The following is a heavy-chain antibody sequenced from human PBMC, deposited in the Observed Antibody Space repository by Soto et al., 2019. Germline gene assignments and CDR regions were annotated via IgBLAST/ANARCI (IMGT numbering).Heavy chain of an antibody. CDR3: SRQASDFWSGKPQYYMHV. V-gene: IGHV3-73*01. D-gene: IGHD3-3*01. J-gene: IGHJ6*03. Sequence: EVQLVESGGGLVQPGGSLKLSCAASGFTFSGSAMHWVRQASGKGLEWVGRIRSKANNYATAYGASVKGRFTISRDDSKNTAYLQMNSLKTEDTAVYYCSRQASDFWSGKPQYYMHVWGKGTTVTVSS. CDR1: GFTFSGSA. CDR2: IRSKANNYAT.